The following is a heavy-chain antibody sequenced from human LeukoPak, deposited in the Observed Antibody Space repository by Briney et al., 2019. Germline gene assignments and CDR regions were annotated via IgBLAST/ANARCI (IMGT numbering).Heavy chain of an antibody. J-gene: IGHJ4*02. Sequence: GGSLRLSCAASGFTFSIYCMSWVRQAPGKGLEWVSAISGSGGNTYYADSVKGRFTISRDNSKNTLYLQMNSLRAEDRAVYYCAKGRDGLLFFSFVDYWGQGTLVTVSS. D-gene: IGHD3-9*01. CDR1: GFTFSIYC. V-gene: IGHV3-23*01. CDR3: AKGRDGLLFFSFVDY. CDR2: ISGSGGNT.